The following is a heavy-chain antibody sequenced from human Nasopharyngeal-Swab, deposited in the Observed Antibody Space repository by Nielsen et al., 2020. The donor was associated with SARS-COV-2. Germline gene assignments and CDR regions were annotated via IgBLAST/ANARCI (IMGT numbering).Heavy chain of an antibody. Sequence: WVRQAPGQGLEWMGGIIPIFGTANYAQKFQGRVTITADESTSTAYMELSSLRSEDTAVNYCARGGITIFGVVSNLDYWGQGTLVTVSS. V-gene: IGHV1-69*01. CDR2: IIPIFGTA. CDR3: ARGGITIFGVVSNLDY. D-gene: IGHD3-3*01. J-gene: IGHJ4*02.